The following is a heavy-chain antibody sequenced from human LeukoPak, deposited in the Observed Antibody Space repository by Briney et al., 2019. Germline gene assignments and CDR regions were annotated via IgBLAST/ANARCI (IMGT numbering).Heavy chain of an antibody. CDR3: ARDRIVVVPAAKGPGFDY. J-gene: IGHJ4*02. Sequence: SETLSLTCTVSGGSISSSSYYWGWIRQPPGKGLEWIGSIYYSGSTYYNPSLKSRVTISVDTSKNQFSLKLSSVTAADTAVYYCARDRIVVVPAAKGPGFDYWGQGTLVTVSS. CDR2: IYYSGST. V-gene: IGHV4-39*07. CDR1: GGSISSSSYY. D-gene: IGHD2-2*01.